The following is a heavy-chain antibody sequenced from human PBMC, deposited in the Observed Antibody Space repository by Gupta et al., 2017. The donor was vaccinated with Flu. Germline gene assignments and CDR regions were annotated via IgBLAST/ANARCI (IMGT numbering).Heavy chain of an antibody. CDR1: GFPSSDYY. J-gene: IGHJ6*02. V-gene: IGHV3-11*01. D-gene: IGHD6-13*01. Sequence: QVQLVESGGDLVKPGGSLRLSCPASGFPSSDYYMTWVRPAPGKGLEWLSYISNSGTTIYYADSVKGRFTISRDNGKKSLYLQMKSLRAEDTAVYYCARESFGSSRIHFYYGLDVWGQGTTVAVSS. CDR3: ARESFGSSRIHFYYGLDV. CDR2: ISNSGTTI.